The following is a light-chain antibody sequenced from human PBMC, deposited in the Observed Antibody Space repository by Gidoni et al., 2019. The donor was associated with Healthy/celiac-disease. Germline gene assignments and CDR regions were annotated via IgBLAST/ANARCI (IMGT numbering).Light chain of an antibody. CDR3: QQSYSTHLYT. J-gene: IGKJ2*01. V-gene: IGKV1-39*01. Sequence: DIQMTQSTSSLTESVGGRVTITCRTSQSTSSYLNWYQQSPGNAPSRFSGSGSGTDITLTISSRQPEDFATYYCQQSYSTHLYTFGQGTKVEIK. CDR1: QSTSSY.